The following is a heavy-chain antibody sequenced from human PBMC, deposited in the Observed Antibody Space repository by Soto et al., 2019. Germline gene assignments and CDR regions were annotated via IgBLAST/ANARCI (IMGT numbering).Heavy chain of an antibody. CDR2: IGTGDDTT. J-gene: IGHJ6*02. Sequence: GGSLRLSCAVSGFTSNKRAMSWVRQAPGKGLEWISTIGTGDDTTYNAASVRGRFSISRDTSTNTLYLQLDPVDTATYYCARIPTYYDFWSGPAADRVYYYYGMDVWGQGTTVTVSS. CDR1: GFTSNKRA. CDR3: ARIPTYYDFWSGPAADRVYYYYGMDV. V-gene: IGHV3-23*01. D-gene: IGHD3-3*01.